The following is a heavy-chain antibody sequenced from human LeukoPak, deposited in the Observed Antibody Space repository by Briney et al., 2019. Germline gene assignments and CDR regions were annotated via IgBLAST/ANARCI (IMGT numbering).Heavy chain of an antibody. CDR1: GFTFSGYW. CDR3: ARRFDY. J-gene: IGHJ4*02. V-gene: IGHV3-7*01. CDR2: IKQDGYEK. Sequence: GGSLRLSCAASGFTFSGYWMSWIRQTLEKGLEWVANIKQDGYEKYYVDSVKGRFTISRDNAKNSLYLQMTSLRAEDTAVYYCARRFDYWGQGILVTVSS.